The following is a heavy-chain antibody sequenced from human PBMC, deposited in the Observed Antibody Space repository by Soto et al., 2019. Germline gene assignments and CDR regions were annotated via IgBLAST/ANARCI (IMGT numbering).Heavy chain of an antibody. CDR3: AKDGVDCGGNLDFDY. Sequence: QVQLVESGGGVVQPGRSLRLSCAASGFTFSSYGMHWVRQAPGKGLEWVAVISYDGSNKYYADSVKGRFTISRDNSKNTLYLQMHSLRAEDTAVYDCAKDGVDCGGNLDFDYWGQGTMVTVSS. CDR2: ISYDGSNK. CDR1: GFTFSSYG. D-gene: IGHD2-21*02. V-gene: IGHV3-30*18. J-gene: IGHJ4*02.